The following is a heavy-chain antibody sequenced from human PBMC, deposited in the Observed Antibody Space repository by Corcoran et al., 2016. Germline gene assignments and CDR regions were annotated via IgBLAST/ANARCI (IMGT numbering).Heavy chain of an antibody. J-gene: IGHJ5*02. CDR1: GGSISSYY. V-gene: IGHV4-59*01. Sequence: QVQLQESGPGLVKPSETLSLTCTVSGGSISSYYWSWIRQPPGKGLEWIGYIYYSGSTNYNPSLKSRVTISVDTSKNQFSLKLSSVTAADTAVYYGARGDSSRTFAPWGQGTLVTVSS. D-gene: IGHD6-19*01. CDR3: ARGDSSRTFAP. CDR2: IYYSGST.